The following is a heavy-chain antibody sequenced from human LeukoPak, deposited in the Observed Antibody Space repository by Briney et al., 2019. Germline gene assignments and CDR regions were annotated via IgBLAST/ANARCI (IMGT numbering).Heavy chain of an antibody. J-gene: IGHJ4*02. CDR3: ASSTAITIFGVVTKVYYFDY. Sequence: SETLSLTCTVSGGSISSSSYYWGWIRQPPGKGLEWIGSIYYSGSTYYNPSLKSRVTISVDTSKNQFSLKLSSVTAADTAVYYCASSTAITIFGVVTKVYYFDYWGQGTLVTVSS. D-gene: IGHD3-3*01. V-gene: IGHV4-39*07. CDR1: GGSISSSSYY. CDR2: IYYSGST.